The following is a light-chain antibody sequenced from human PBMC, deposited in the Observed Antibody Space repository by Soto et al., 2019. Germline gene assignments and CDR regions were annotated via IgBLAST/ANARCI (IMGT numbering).Light chain of an antibody. J-gene: IGKJ1*01. CDR1: QTVIRY. CDR3: QHYNHWPWT. CDR2: DAS. V-gene: IGKV3-11*01. Sequence: ELVLTQSPATLSLSAGERASLSCRASQTVIRYLAWYQQNRGQAHRLLIYDASYRATGIPDRFSGSGSGTDSTITISSLQSEDGEVYACQHYNHWPWTFGQGTKVDIK.